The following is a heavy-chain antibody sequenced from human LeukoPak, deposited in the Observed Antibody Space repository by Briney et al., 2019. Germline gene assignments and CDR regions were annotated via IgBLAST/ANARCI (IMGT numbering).Heavy chain of an antibody. CDR1: GGSISSGGYY. J-gene: IGHJ4*02. Sequence: SETLSLTCTVSGGSISSGGYYWSWIRQHPGKGLEWIGYTYYSGSTYYNPSLKSRVTISVDTSKNQFSLKLSSVTAADTAVYYCARARTIFGVVMFDYWGQGTLVTVSS. CDR3: ARARTIFGVVMFDY. CDR2: TYYSGST. D-gene: IGHD3-3*01. V-gene: IGHV4-31*03.